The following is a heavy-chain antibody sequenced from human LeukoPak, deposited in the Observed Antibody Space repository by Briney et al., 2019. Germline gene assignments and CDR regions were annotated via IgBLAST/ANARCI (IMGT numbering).Heavy chain of an antibody. CDR3: AKDAPYYYDSSGYCFDY. D-gene: IGHD3-22*01. V-gene: IGHV3-30*18. CDR2: ISYDGSNK. J-gene: IGHJ4*02. Sequence: GGSLRLSCAASGFTFSSYGMHWVRQAPGKGLEWVAVISYDGSNKYYADSVKGRFTISRDNSKNTLYLQMNSLRAEDTAVYYCAKDAPYYYDSSGYCFDYWGQGTLVTVSS. CDR1: GFTFSSYG.